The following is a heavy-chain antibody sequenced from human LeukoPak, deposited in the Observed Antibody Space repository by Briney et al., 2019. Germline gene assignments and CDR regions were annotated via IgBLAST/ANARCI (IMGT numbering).Heavy chain of an antibody. Sequence: GGSLRLSCAASGFTFSSYSMNWVRQAPGKGLEWVSYISTSSGTMNYADSVKGRFTISRDNAKNSLYLQMSSLRDEDTAVYYCARGHGVYWGQGTLVTVSS. J-gene: IGHJ4*02. CDR2: ISTSSGTM. CDR3: ARGHGVY. CDR1: GFTFSSYS. D-gene: IGHD3-3*01. V-gene: IGHV3-48*02.